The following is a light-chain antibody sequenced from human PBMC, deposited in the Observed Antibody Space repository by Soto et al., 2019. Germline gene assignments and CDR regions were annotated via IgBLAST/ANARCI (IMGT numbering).Light chain of an antibody. CDR1: QSVSSSY. V-gene: IGKV3-20*01. J-gene: IGKJ2*01. CDR3: QQYGSSPSYT. CDR2: GAS. Sequence: EIVLTQSPGTLSLSPGERATLSCRASQSVSSSYLAWYQQKPGQAPRLLIYGASSRATGIPDRFSGSGSGRDFTFTISRLEPVDFAVYYCQQYGSSPSYTFGQGTKMEIK.